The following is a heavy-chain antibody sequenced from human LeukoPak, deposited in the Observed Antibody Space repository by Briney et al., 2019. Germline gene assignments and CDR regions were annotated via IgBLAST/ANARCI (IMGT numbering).Heavy chain of an antibody. CDR1: GFTSGTSW. Sequence: GGSLRLSCAASGFTSGTSWMSWVRQAPGKGLEWVANINQDGSAQYYVDSVKGRFTISRDNAKSSLYLQMNSLRAEDTAVYYCAKHYDYIWGSYRYFDYWGQGTLVTVSS. CDR3: AKHYDYIWGSYRYFDY. J-gene: IGHJ4*02. V-gene: IGHV3-7*01. D-gene: IGHD3-16*02. CDR2: INQDGSAQ.